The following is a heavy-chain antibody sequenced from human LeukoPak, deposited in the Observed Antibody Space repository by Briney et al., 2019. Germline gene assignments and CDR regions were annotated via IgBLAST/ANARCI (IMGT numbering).Heavy chain of an antibody. CDR2: MYHSGDT. D-gene: IGHD2-8*02. Sequence: SETLSLTCAVYGGSFSGYYWGWIRQPPGRGLEWIGSMYHSGDTYYNPSLKSRVTVSVDTSKNQFSLKLSSVTAADTAVYYCVRDRYCTGGGSCLIDIWGQGTMVTVSS. J-gene: IGHJ3*02. CDR1: GGSFSGYY. V-gene: IGHV4-38-2*02. CDR3: VRDRYCTGGGSCLIDI.